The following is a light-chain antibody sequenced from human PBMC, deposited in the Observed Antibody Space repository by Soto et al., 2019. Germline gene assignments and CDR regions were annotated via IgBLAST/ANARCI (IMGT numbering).Light chain of an antibody. V-gene: IGLV1-47*01. CDR3: CSFASGATFV. CDR1: WYNIGKNL. CDR2: MTN. Sequence: QSVLTQPPSASGTPGQTVTISCSGGWYNIGKNLGYWYQQLPGTAPKLLIYMTNQRPSGVPDRFSGSKSGSSASLAVSGLRSEDEADYSCCSFASGATFVFGGGTKLTVL. J-gene: IGLJ3*02.